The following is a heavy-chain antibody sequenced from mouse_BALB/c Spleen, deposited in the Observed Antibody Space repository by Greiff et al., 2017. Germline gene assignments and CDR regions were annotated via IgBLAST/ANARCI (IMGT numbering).Heavy chain of an antibody. CDR1: GYTFTSYW. V-gene: IGHV1S81*02. CDR2: INPSNGRT. J-gene: IGHJ4*01. Sequence: QVQLQQPGAELVKPGASVKLSCKASGYTFTSYWMHWVKQRPGQGLEWIGEINPSNGRTNYNEKFKSKATLTVDKSSSTAYMQLSSLTSEDSAVYYWARTLITTGYYAMDDWGQGTSVTVSS. CDR3: ARTLITTGYYAMDD. D-gene: IGHD1-2*01.